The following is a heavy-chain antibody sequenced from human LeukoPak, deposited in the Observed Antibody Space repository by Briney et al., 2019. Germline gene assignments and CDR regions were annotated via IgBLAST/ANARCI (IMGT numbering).Heavy chain of an antibody. J-gene: IGHJ1*01. CDR1: GYTFTGYY. Sequence: GASVKVSCKASGYTFTGYYMHWVRQAPGQGLEWMGWINPNSGGTNYAQKFQGRVTMTRDTSISTAYMELSRLRSDDTAVYYCARARYCSSTSCYRPATEYFQHWGQGTLVTVSS. V-gene: IGHV1-2*02. D-gene: IGHD2-2*02. CDR3: ARARYCSSTSCYRPATEYFQH. CDR2: INPNSGGT.